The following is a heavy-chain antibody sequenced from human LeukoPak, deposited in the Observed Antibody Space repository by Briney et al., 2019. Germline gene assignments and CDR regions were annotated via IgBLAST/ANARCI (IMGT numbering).Heavy chain of an antibody. V-gene: IGHV3-7*01. J-gene: IGHJ6*03. D-gene: IGHD7-27*01. CDR2: IKQDGSEK. CDR3: ARDAALGSYYMDV. Sequence: GGSLRLSCAAAGFTFSTYWMSWVRQAPGKGLEWVANIKQDGSEKYYVDSVKGRFTISRDNAKNSLYLQMNSLRAEDTAVYYCARDAALGSYYMDVWGKGTTVTVSS. CDR1: GFTFSTYW.